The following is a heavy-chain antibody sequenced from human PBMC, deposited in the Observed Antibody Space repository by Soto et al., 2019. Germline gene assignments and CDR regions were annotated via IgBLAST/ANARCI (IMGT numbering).Heavy chain of an antibody. V-gene: IGHV3-15*01. CDR1: GFTFNNAW. CDR2: IKSKTDGGTT. CDR3: TALNIEMPTITIQ. J-gene: IGHJ4*02. Sequence: GGSLRLSCAASGFTFNNAWMSWVRQAPGKGLEWVGRIKSKTDGGTTDYAAPVKGRFTISRDDSKNTLYLQMNSLKTEDTAVYYCTALNIEMPTITIQWGQGTLVTVSS. D-gene: IGHD5-12*01.